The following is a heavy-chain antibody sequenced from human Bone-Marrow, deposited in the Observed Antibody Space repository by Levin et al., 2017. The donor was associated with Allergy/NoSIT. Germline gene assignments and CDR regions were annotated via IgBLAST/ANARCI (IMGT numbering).Heavy chain of an antibody. CDR1: GFTFSSYS. CDR2: ISSSSSYI. D-gene: IGHD5-18*01. CDR3: ARVFGYSYKVDY. J-gene: IGHJ4*02. V-gene: IGHV3-21*01. Sequence: GGSLRLSCAASGFTFSSYSINWVRQAPGKGLEWVSSISSSSSYIYYADSVKGRFTISRDNAKNSLYLQMNSLRAEDTAVYYCARVFGYSYKVDYWGQGTLVTVSS.